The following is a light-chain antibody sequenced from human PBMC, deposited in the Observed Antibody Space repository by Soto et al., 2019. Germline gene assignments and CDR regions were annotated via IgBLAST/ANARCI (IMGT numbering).Light chain of an antibody. V-gene: IGLV1-44*01. CDR1: SSNIGSKT. Sequence: QSVRAQPPSASGTPGQRVTMSCSGSSSNIGSKTVNWYQQLPGTAPKLLIYSNNQRPSGVPDRFSGSKSGTSASLAISGLQSEDEADYYCAAWDDSLNGVVFGGGTKLTVL. CDR2: SNN. J-gene: IGLJ2*01. CDR3: AAWDDSLNGVV.